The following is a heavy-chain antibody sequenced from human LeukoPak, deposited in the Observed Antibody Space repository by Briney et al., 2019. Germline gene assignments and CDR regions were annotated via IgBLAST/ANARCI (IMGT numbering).Heavy chain of an antibody. V-gene: IGHV3-53*01. CDR3: ARDLVGATGH. D-gene: IGHD1-26*01. Sequence: GGSLRLSCAASGFTVSSNYMTWVRQAPGKGLEWVSIIYSGAGTYCADSVKGRFTISRDNSKNTLYLQMNSLRAEDTAVYYCARDLVGATGHWGQGTLVTVSS. CDR1: GFTVSSNY. CDR2: IYSGAGT. J-gene: IGHJ4*02.